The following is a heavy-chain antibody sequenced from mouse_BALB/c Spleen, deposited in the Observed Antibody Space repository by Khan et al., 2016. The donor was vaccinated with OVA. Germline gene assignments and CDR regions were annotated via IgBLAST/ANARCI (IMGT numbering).Heavy chain of an antibody. V-gene: IGHV1-5*01. J-gene: IGHJ2*01. D-gene: IGHD3-2*02. Sequence: VQLQQSGTVLARPGASVKMSCKASGYSFTSYWMHWVKQRPGQGLAWIGAIYPGNTDTRYNQKFKGKAKLTAVTSATTAYMELSSLTNEDSAVYSCTRSGFLYYFDYWGQGTTLTVSS. CDR3: TRSGFLYYFDY. CDR1: GYSFTSYW. CDR2: IYPGNTDT.